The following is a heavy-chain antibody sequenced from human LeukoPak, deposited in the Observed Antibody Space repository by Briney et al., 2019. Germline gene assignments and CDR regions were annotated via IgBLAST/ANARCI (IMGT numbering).Heavy chain of an antibody. CDR1: GYSINNYW. V-gene: IGHV5-51*01. Sequence: GESLKISCKGSGYSINNYWIGWVRQMPGKGLEWMGIIYPADSDIRYSPSFQGQVTISADKSISTAYLQWSSLKASDTAMYYCARSTMVRGRPVWFDPWGQGTLVTVSS. CDR2: IYPADSDI. D-gene: IGHD3-10*01. J-gene: IGHJ5*02. CDR3: ARSTMVRGRPVWFDP.